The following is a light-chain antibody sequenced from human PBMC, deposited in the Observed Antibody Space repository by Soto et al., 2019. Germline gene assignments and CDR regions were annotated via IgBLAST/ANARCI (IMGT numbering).Light chain of an antibody. V-gene: IGKV1-39*01. J-gene: IGKJ5*01. CDR1: QSISSY. Sequence: IHITQSPSSLCASVGDRVTIACRASQSISSYLNWYQQKPGKAPKLLIYAASSLQSGVPSRFSGSGSGTDFTLTISSLEPEDFAVYYCQQRSNWPITFGQGTRLEIK. CDR3: QQRSNWPIT. CDR2: AAS.